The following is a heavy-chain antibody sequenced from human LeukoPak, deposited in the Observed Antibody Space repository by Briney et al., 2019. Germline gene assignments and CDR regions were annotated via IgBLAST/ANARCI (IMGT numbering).Heavy chain of an antibody. D-gene: IGHD5-18*01. Sequence: GGSLRLSCAASGFTFSSYAMSWVRPAPGKGLEWVSAISGSGGSTYYADSVKGRFTISRDNSKNTLYLQMNSLRAEDTAVYYCAKVGGYSYGYPYYFDYWGQGTLVTVSS. J-gene: IGHJ4*02. CDR3: AKVGGYSYGYPYYFDY. V-gene: IGHV3-23*01. CDR1: GFTFSSYA. CDR2: ISGSGGST.